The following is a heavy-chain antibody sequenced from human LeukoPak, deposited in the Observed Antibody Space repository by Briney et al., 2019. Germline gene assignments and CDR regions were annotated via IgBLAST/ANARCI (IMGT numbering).Heavy chain of an antibody. D-gene: IGHD2-21*01. V-gene: IGHV4-59*01. CDR3: ARAPKAYPLWYFDY. CDR2: IYYSGST. Sequence: SETLSLTCTVSGGSISSYYWSWIRQPPGKGLEWLGYIYYSGSTNYNPSLKSRVTMSVDTSKNQFSLKLSSVTAADTAVYYCARAPKAYPLWYFDYWGQGTLVTVSS. CDR1: GGSISSYY. J-gene: IGHJ4*02.